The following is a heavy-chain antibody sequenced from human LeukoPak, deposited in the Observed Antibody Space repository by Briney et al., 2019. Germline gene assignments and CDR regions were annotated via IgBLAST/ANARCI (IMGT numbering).Heavy chain of an antibody. CDR2: IKQDGGEK. Sequence: GGSLRLSCAASEFTFSRYWMSWVRQAPGKGLEWVANIKQDGGEKYYLDSVKGRFTVSRDNAKNSLFLQMNSLRAEDTALYYCAKDGRYDTTGYYDYWGQGTLVTVSS. V-gene: IGHV3-7*03. CDR1: EFTFSRYW. D-gene: IGHD3-22*01. J-gene: IGHJ4*02. CDR3: AKDGRYDTTGYYDY.